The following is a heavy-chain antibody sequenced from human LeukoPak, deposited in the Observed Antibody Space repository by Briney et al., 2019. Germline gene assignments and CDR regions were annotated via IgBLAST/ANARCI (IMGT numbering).Heavy chain of an antibody. CDR3: VSPRGFSYGYFDY. V-gene: IGHV4-39*01. Sequence: PSETLSLTCTVSGGSISSSSAYGGWIRQPPGGWLGWLGCIYYSKNTYYNPSLKSRVTISANTSKNQFSLTLGSVSATGTAVYYCVSPRGFSYGYFDYWGQGTLVTVSS. J-gene: IGHJ4*02. CDR1: GGSISSSSAY. CDR2: IYYSKNT. D-gene: IGHD5-18*01.